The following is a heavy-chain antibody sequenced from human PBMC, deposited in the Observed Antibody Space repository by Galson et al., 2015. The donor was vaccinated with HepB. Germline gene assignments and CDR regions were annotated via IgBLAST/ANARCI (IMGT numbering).Heavy chain of an antibody. J-gene: IGHJ2*01. CDR2: INAGNGNT. CDR1: GYTFTSYA. CDR3: ARDRMGLGRDYGYWYFDL. Sequence: SVKVSCKASGYTFTSYAMHWVRQAPGQRLEWMGWINAGNGNTKYSQKFQGRVTITRDTSASTVYMELSSLRSEDTAVYYCARDRMGLGRDYGYWYFDLWGRGTLVTVSS. D-gene: IGHD4-17*01. V-gene: IGHV1-3*01.